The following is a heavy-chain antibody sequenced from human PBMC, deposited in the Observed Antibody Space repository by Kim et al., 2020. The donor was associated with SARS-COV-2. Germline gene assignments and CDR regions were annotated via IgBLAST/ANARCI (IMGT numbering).Heavy chain of an antibody. CDR2: ISSSSSYT. Sequence: GGSLRLSCAASGFTFSDYYMSWIRQAPGKGLEWVSYISSSSSYTNYADSVKGRFTISRDNAKNSLYLQMNSLRAEDTAVYYCAREGDKLRFLEWLFRPPSNMDVWGQGTTVTVSS. V-gene: IGHV3-11*06. D-gene: IGHD3-3*01. J-gene: IGHJ6*02. CDR3: AREGDKLRFLEWLFRPPSNMDV. CDR1: GFTFSDYY.